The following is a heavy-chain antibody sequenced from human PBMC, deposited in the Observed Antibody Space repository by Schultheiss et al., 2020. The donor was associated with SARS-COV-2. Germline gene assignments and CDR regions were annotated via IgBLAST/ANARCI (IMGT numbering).Heavy chain of an antibody. V-gene: IGHV4-59*01. CDR3: ARSVRDYGDYGPVYYFDY. CDR2: IYYSGST. Sequence: GSLRLSCTVSGGSISSYYWSWIRQPPGKGLEWIGYIYYSGSTNYNPSLKSRVTISVDTSKNQFSLKLSSVTAADTAVYYCARSVRDYGDYGPVYYFDYWGQGTLVTVSS. D-gene: IGHD4-17*01. CDR1: GGSISSYY. J-gene: IGHJ4*02.